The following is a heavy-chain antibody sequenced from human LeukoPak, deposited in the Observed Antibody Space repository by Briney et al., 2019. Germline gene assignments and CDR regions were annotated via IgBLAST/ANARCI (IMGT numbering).Heavy chain of an antibody. CDR2: IKQDGSEK. D-gene: IGHD3-22*01. CDR3: ARGGITMIVVVDGFDY. CDR1: GFTFSSYW. V-gene: IGHV3-7*04. Sequence: GVLRLSCAASGFTFSSYWMSWVRQAPAKGLEWVANIKQDGSEKYYVDSVKGRFTISRDNAKNSLYLQMNSLRAEDTAVYYCARGGITMIVVVDGFDYWGQGTLVTVSS. J-gene: IGHJ4*02.